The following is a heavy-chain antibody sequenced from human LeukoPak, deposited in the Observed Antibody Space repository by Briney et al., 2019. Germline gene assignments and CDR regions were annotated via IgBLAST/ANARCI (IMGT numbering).Heavy chain of an antibody. V-gene: IGHV1-18*01. CDR2: ISAYSGNT. Sequence: ASVKVSCKASGYTFTSYGISCVRQAPGQGLEWMGWISAYSGNTNYAQKLQGRVTMTTDTSTSTAYMELRSLRSDDTAVYYCARDRRYNWGFLIGYWGQGTLVTVSS. CDR1: GYTFTSYG. D-gene: IGHD7-27*01. J-gene: IGHJ4*02. CDR3: ARDRRYNWGFLIGY.